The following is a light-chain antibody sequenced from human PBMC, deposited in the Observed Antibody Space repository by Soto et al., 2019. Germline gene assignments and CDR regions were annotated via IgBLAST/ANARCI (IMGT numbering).Light chain of an antibody. V-gene: IGKV1-39*01. CDR2: AAS. J-gene: IGKJ2*01. Sequence: DIQMTQSPSSLSASVGDRVTITCRASQSITNNLNWYQQKPGKAPKLLIYAASSLENGVPSSFTGSGSVTDFPLPISSLQSEDFGTYFCQMTYSAPYSFGQGTKLEIK. CDR1: QSITNN. CDR3: QMTYSAPYS.